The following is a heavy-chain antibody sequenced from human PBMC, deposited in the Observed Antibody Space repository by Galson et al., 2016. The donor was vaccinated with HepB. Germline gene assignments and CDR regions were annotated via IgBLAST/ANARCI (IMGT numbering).Heavy chain of an antibody. CDR1: GYTFNNYA. CDR2: FSGLIGTT. Sequence: SLRLSCAASGYTFNNYAMRWVRQAPGKGLEWVSSFSGLIGTTYYADSVRGRFTIASDKSKNTLFLQMNSQRVEDTALYYCAKADRRSYPRDVDSWGQGTLVTVPS. J-gene: IGHJ4*02. V-gene: IGHV3-23*01. CDR3: AKADRRSYPRDVDS. D-gene: IGHD3-10*01.